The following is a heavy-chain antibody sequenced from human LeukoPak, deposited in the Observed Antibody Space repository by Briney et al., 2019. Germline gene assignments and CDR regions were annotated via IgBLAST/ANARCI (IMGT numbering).Heavy chain of an antibody. CDR2: INHSGST. Sequence: SETLSLTCAVYGGSFSGYYWSWIRQPPGKGLGWIGEINHSGSTNYNPSLKSRVTISVDTSKNQFSLKLSSVTAADTAVYYCARRGRYYGSGSSYYFDYWGQGTLVTVSS. CDR1: GGSFSGYY. CDR3: ARRGRYYGSGSSYYFDY. J-gene: IGHJ4*02. V-gene: IGHV4-34*01. D-gene: IGHD3-10*01.